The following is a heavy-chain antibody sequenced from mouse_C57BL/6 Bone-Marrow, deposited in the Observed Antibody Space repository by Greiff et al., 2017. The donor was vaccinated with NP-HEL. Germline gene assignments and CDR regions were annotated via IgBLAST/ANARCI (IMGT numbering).Heavy chain of an antibody. CDR3: ARWGGSGYFDV. D-gene: IGHD1-1*02. J-gene: IGHJ1*03. V-gene: IGHV1-61*01. CDR2: IYPSDSET. CDR1: GYTFTSYW. Sequence: QVQLKQPGAELVRPGSSVKLSCKASGYTFTSYWMDWVKQRPGQGLEWIGNIYPSDSETHYNQKFKDKATLTVDKSSSTAYMQLSSLTSEDSAVYYCARWGGSGYFDVWGTGTTVTVSS.